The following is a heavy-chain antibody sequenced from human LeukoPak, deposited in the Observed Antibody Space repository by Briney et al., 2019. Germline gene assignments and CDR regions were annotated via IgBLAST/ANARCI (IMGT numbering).Heavy chain of an antibody. D-gene: IGHD6-19*01. CDR3: ARRSPYSTGWSSYFDY. J-gene: IGHJ4*02. CDR2: IYYSGST. CDR1: GGSISSYY. Sequence: SETLSLTCTVSGGSISSYYWSWIRQPPGKGLEWIGYIYYSGSTNYNPSLKSRVTISVDTSKNQFSLKLSSVTAADTAVYYCARRSPYSTGWSSYFDYWGQGALVTVSS. V-gene: IGHV4-59*01.